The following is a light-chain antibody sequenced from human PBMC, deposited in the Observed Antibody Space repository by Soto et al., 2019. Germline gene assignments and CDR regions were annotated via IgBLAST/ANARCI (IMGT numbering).Light chain of an antibody. CDR2: GAS. Sequence: EVVLTQSPATLSLSPGEGVTLSCRASRNVDRKLAWYQQKPGQAPRLLIYGASNRATGIPDRFSGSGSGTDFTLTISRLEPEDFAVYYCQQYGSSGTFGQGTNVEVK. CDR3: QQYGSSGT. CDR1: RNVDRK. J-gene: IGKJ1*01. V-gene: IGKV3-20*01.